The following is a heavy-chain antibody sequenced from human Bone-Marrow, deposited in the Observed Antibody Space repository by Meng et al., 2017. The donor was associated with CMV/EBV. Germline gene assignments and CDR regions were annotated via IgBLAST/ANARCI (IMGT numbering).Heavy chain of an antibody. D-gene: IGHD1-1*01. CDR1: GGSFSGYY. Sequence: SETLSLTCAVAGGSFSGYYWSWIRQSPGRGLEWIGEIKHSGSTNYNPSLMSRVTISVAASKNEFSLNLSSVTAAETAVYFCARGPTCRNWNNFFDHWGQGILVTVSS. CDR2: IKHSGST. V-gene: IGHV4-34*01. CDR3: ARGPTCRNWNNFFDH. J-gene: IGHJ5*02.